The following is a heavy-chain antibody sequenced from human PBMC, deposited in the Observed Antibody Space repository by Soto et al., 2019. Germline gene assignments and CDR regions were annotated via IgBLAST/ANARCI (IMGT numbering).Heavy chain of an antibody. CDR1: GYGFTTYG. Sequence: QVHLVQSGAEVKKPGASVKVSCKGSGYGFTTYGITWVRQAPGQGLEWMAWISAHNGNTNYAQKLQGRVTVTRDTSTSTAYMALRSRRSDDTAVSYCARGRYGDYWGQGALVTVSS. V-gene: IGHV1-18*01. J-gene: IGHJ4*02. D-gene: IGHD1-1*01. CDR3: ARGRYGDY. CDR2: ISAHNGNT.